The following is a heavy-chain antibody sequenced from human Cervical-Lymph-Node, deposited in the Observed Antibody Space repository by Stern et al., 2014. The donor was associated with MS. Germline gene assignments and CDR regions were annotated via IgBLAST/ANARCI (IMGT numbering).Heavy chain of an antibody. CDR3: ASPLTATAVPFGYYGMDV. Sequence: QVQLVQSGAEVKKPGSSVKVSCKASGVTFSNYATSWVRQAPGQGLEWVGGIFPLFGKHNYAQKFQGRVTITADESTSTAYMDLSSLRSEDTAVYYCASPLTATAVPFGYYGMDVWGQGTTVTVS. J-gene: IGHJ6*02. V-gene: IGHV1-69*01. CDR1: GVTFSNYA. D-gene: IGHD4-17*01. CDR2: IFPLFGKH.